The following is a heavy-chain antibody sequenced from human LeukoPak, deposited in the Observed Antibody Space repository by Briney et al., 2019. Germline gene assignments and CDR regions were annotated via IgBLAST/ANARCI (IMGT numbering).Heavy chain of an antibody. CDR3: ARESGRGWTTVTTFDY. V-gene: IGHV4-59*01. J-gene: IGHJ4*02. CDR1: GGSISSYH. Sequence: PSETLSLTCNVSGGSISSYHWSWIRQPPGKGLEWVAYIYYSGSTNYNPSLKNRVTISVDTSKNQFSLKLSSVTAADTAVYYCARESGRGWTTVTTFDYWGQGTLVTVSS. D-gene: IGHD4-17*01. CDR2: IYYSGST.